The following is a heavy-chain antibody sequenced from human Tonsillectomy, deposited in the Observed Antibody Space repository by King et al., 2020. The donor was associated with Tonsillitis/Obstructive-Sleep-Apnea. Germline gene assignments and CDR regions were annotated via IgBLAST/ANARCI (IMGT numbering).Heavy chain of an antibody. CDR2: IYSGGST. Sequence: QLVQSGGGLIQPGGSLRLSCAASGFTVSGNSMSWVRQAPGTGLEWVSVIYSGGSTYYAYSVTGRFTISRDNSMNTLYFQMNSLRAEETAVYYCAREMDVGAYDYWGQGTLVTVSS. J-gene: IGHJ4*02. CDR3: AREMDVGAYDY. D-gene: IGHD1-26*01. V-gene: IGHV3-53*01. CDR1: GFTVSGNS.